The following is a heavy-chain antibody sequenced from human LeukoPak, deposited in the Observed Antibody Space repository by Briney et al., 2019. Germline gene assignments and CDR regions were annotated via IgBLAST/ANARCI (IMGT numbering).Heavy chain of an antibody. CDR1: GYTFTSYG. Sequence: SVKVSCKASGYTFTSYGISWVRQAPGQGLDWMGGIIPIFGTANYAQKFQGRVTITTDESTSTAYMELSSLRSEDTAVYYCARSNLYCSGGSCYFLDAFDIWGQGTMVTVSS. D-gene: IGHD2-15*01. CDR3: ARSNLYCSGGSCYFLDAFDI. V-gene: IGHV1-69*05. CDR2: IIPIFGTA. J-gene: IGHJ3*02.